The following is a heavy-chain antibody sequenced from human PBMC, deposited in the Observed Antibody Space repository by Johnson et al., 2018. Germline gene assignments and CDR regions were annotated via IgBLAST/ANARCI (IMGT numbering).Heavy chain of an antibody. CDR3: ARAPRGYGSGSYPPHYYYGMDV. V-gene: IGHV1-8*01. J-gene: IGHJ6*02. CDR1: GYTFTSYD. CDR2: MNPNSGNT. Sequence: QVQLVESGAEVKKPGASVKVSCKASGYTFTSYDINWVRQATGQGLEWMGWMNPNSGNTGYAQKFQGRVTMTRNTSIRTAYMELSSLRSEDTAVYYCARAPRGYGSGSYPPHYYYGMDVWGQGTAVTVSS. D-gene: IGHD3-10*01.